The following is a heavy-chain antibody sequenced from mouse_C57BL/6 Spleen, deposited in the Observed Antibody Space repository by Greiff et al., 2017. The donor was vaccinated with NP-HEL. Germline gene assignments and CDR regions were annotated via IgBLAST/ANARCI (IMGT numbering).Heavy chain of an antibody. CDR1: GFTFTDYG. V-gene: IGHV5-17*01. J-gene: IGHJ4*01. Sequence: EVKLVESGGGLVKPGGSLKLSCAASGFTFTDYGMHWVRQAPEKGLEWVAYISSGSSTIYYADTVKGRFTISRDNAKNTLFLQMTSLRSEDTAMYYCAVNFFYAMDYWGQGTSVTVSS. D-gene: IGHD1-3*01. CDR2: ISSGSSTI. CDR3: AVNFFYAMDY.